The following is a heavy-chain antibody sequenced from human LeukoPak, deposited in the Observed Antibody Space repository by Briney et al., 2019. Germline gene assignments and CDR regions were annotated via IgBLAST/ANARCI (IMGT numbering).Heavy chain of an antibody. D-gene: IGHD6-13*01. CDR1: GFTFSSYA. V-gene: IGHV3-23*01. J-gene: IGHJ3*02. Sequence: PGGSLRLSCAASGFTFSSYAMSWVRQPPGKGLEWVSSISGSGGSTYDADSVKGRFTISRDNSKNTLDLQMNSLGADDTAVYYCARDWPSEWQQLPDYDAVDIWGQGTMVTVSS. CDR3: ARDWPSEWQQLPDYDAVDI. CDR2: ISGSGGST.